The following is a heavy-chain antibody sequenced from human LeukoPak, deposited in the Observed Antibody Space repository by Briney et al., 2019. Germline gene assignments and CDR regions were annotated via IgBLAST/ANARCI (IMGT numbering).Heavy chain of an antibody. V-gene: IGHV4-31*11. Sequence: PSETLSLTCVVSGDSISSGHYYWSWIRQHPGKGLEWIGTIHYSGSTYYNASLKSRLTISPDTSKNQFSLRLDSVTAADTALYYRARCDGHSSSFFDYWGQGALVTVSS. D-gene: IGHD6-6*01. CDR1: GDSISSGHYY. CDR3: ARCDGHSSSFFDY. CDR2: IHYSGST. J-gene: IGHJ4*02.